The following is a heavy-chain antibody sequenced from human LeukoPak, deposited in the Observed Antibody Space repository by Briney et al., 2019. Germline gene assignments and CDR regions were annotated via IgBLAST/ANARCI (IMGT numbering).Heavy chain of an antibody. V-gene: IGHV4-30-4*02. Sequence: SETLSLTCTVSGGSISSGDYYWSWIRQPPGKGLEWIGYIYYSGSTYYNPSLKRRITISVDTSKNQFSLKLSAVTAAELAVYYCARDGGLRGRWEPYSYYGMDVWGQGTTVTVSS. CDR3: ARDGGLRGRWEPYSYYGMDV. CDR2: IYYSGST. D-gene: IGHD1-14*01. CDR1: GGSISSGDYY. J-gene: IGHJ6*02.